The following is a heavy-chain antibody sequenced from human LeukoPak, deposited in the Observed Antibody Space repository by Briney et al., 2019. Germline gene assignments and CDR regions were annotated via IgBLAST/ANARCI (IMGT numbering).Heavy chain of an antibody. CDR3: AKGTYSAYNSGCAY. V-gene: IGHV3-7*01. Sequence: GGSLRLSCAASGFTFSNYWMTWVRQAPGKGLEWVASIKQEGSEKYYVDSVRGRFTISRDNSRNTLYLQMNSLRAEDTALYYCAKGTYSAYNSGCAYWGQGNLVTVSS. CDR2: IKQEGSEK. J-gene: IGHJ4*02. CDR1: GFTFSNYW. D-gene: IGHD5-12*01.